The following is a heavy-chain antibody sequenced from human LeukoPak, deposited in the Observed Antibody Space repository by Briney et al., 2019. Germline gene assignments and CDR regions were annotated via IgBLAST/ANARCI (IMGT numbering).Heavy chain of an antibody. Sequence: PGGSLRLSCAGSGVTLKDHAMHWVRQAPGKGLEWVSGISWNSGSIGYADSVKGRFTISRDNAKNSLYLQMNSLRAEGTALYYCAEGGVEWELPVYFDYWGQGTLVTVSS. CDR1: GVTLKDHA. V-gene: IGHV3-9*01. CDR2: ISWNSGSI. D-gene: IGHD1-26*01. CDR3: AEGGVEWELPVYFDY. J-gene: IGHJ4*02.